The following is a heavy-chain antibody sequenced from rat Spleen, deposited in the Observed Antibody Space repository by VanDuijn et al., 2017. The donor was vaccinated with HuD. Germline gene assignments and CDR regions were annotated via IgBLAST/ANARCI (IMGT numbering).Heavy chain of an antibody. Sequence: EVQLVESGGGLVQPGRSLKLSCAASGFTFSASNMAWVRQAPKKGLEWVATITNTGGSIYYPDSVKGRFTISRDNAKSTLYLQMDSLRSEDTATYYCARHGWGYGVMDAWGQGVMVTVSS. CDR2: ITNTGGSI. CDR3: ARHGWGYGVMDA. D-gene: IGHD4-4*01. J-gene: IGHJ2*01. CDR1: GFTFSASN. V-gene: IGHV5-7*01.